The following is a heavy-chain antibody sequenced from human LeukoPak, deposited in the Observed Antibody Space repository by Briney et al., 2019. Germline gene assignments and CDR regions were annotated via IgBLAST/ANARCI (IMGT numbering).Heavy chain of an antibody. Sequence: SETLSLTCAVHGASFSGYSWSWIRQSPVKGLEWIGEVNRVGYTIYNPSLQSRVTISIDTSTTQFSLRLTSVTVADTAVYFCARERVVSDYNWFDPWGQGTLVTVSS. V-gene: IGHV4-34*01. J-gene: IGHJ5*02. CDR1: GASFSGYS. D-gene: IGHD6-25*01. CDR2: VNRVGYT. CDR3: ARERVVSDYNWFDP.